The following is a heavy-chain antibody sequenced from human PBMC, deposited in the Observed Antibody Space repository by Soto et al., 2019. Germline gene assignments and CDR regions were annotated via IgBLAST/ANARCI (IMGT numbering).Heavy chain of an antibody. Sequence: QVQLQESGPGLVKPSETLSLTCTVSGGSISSYYWSWIRQPAGKGLEWIGRIYTSGSTNYNPSLKSRVTMSVDTSKNQFSLTLSSVTAADTAVYYCARGPFWSGYSAFDYWGQGTLVTVSS. CDR1: GGSISSYY. CDR2: IYTSGST. CDR3: ARGPFWSGYSAFDY. V-gene: IGHV4-4*07. J-gene: IGHJ4*02. D-gene: IGHD3-3*01.